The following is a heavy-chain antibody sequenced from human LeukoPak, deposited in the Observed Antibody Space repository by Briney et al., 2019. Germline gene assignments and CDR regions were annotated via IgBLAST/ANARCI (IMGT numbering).Heavy chain of an antibody. Sequence: GGSLRLSCAASGFTFSSYAMSWVRQAPGKGLQWVSVISAGGSSTYYADSVKGRFTISRDNSKNTLYLQMNSLRAEDTAVYYCARGQYGDYDYWGQGTLVTVSS. CDR2: ISAGGSST. V-gene: IGHV3-23*01. CDR3: ARGQYGDYDY. CDR1: GFTFSSYA. J-gene: IGHJ4*02. D-gene: IGHD4-17*01.